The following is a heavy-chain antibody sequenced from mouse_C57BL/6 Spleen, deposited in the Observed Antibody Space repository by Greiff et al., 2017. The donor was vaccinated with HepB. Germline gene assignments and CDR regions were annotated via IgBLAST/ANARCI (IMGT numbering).Heavy chain of an antibody. D-gene: IGHD1-1*02. J-gene: IGHJ2*01. CDR1: GYTFTDYY. Sequence: QVQLQQSGAELVRPGASVKLSCKASGYTFTDYYINWVKQRPGQGLEWIARIYPGSGNTYYNEKFKGKATLTAEKSSSTAYMQLSSLTSEDSAVYFCARCGGRTSLFYYWGKGTTLTVAS. V-gene: IGHV1-76*01. CDR3: ARCGGRTSLFYY. CDR2: IYPGSGNT.